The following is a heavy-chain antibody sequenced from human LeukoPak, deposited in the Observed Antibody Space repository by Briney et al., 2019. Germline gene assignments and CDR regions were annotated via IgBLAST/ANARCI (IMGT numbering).Heavy chain of an antibody. CDR3: SRDNALVMDV. Sequence: NPGGSLRLSCAASGSTFSNAWMSWVRQAPGKGLEWVGLIRDKPGGGISDYASHVKGRFTISRDDSKSMRYLQMNILKTEDTYVYYCSRDNALVMDVWGQGTTVTVS. D-gene: IGHD1-26*01. CDR1: GSTFSNAW. J-gene: IGHJ6*02. V-gene: IGHV3-15*01. CDR2: IRDKPGGGIS.